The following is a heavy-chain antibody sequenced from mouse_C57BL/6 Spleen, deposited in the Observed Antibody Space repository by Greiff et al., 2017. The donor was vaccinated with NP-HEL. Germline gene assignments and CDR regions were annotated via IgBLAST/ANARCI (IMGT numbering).Heavy chain of an antibody. D-gene: IGHD1-1*01. CDR3: ARAYGSSYAMDY. Sequence: QVQLQQPGAELVRPGTSVKLSCKASGYTFTSYWMHWVKQRPGQGLEWIGVIDPSDSYTNYNQKFKGKATLTVDTSSSTAYMQLSSLTSEDSAVYCCARAYGSSYAMDYWGQGTSVTVSS. V-gene: IGHV1-59*01. CDR1: GYTFTSYW. CDR2: IDPSDSYT. J-gene: IGHJ4*01.